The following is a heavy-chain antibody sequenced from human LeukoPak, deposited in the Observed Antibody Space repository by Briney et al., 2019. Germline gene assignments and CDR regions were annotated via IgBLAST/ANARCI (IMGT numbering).Heavy chain of an antibody. V-gene: IGHV3-23*01. J-gene: IGHJ4*02. D-gene: IGHD2-15*01. CDR1: GFIFANYA. Sequence: GGSLRLSCTASGFIFANYAMSWVRQAPGKGLEWVSAISGSGGSTYYADSVKGRFTISRDNSKNTLYLQMNSLRAEDTAVYYCAKPQFLSLGYCSGGSCDYWGQGTLVTVSS. CDR2: ISGSGGST. CDR3: AKPQFLSLGYCSGGSCDY.